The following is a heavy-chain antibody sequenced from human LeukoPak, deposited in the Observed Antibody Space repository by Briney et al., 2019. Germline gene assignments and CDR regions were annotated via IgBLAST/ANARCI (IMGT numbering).Heavy chain of an antibody. D-gene: IGHD2-21*02. J-gene: IGHJ4*02. CDR1: GDSISSSSYY. CDR3: ARVPARRVVTTPTYFDY. V-gene: IGHV4-39*01. Sequence: SETLSLTCTVSGDSISSSSYYWGWIRQPPGKGLEWIGSIYYSGSTYYNPSLKSRVTISVDTSKNQFSLKLSSVTAADTAVYYCARVPARRVVTTPTYFDYWGQGTLVTVS. CDR2: IYYSGST.